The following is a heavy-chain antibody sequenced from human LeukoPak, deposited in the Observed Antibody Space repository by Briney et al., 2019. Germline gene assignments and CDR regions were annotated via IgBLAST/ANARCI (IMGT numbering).Heavy chain of an antibody. CDR3: ARDLIVVVPANYYYYGMDV. D-gene: IGHD2-2*01. V-gene: IGHV3-33*05. CDR2: PSSDGPTP. J-gene: IGHJ6*02. CDR1: VSIFSSSV. Sequence: GGSLRLSCAASVSIFSSSVPYFLFHSSPPFLFFLPAPSSDGPTPYHSHSVTGRFTFSRDNSKNTLYLQMNSLRAEDTAVYYCARDLIVVVPANYYYYGMDVWGQGTTVTVSS.